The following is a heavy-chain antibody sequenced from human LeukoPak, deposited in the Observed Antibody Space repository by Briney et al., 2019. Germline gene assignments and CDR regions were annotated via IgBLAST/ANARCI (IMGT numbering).Heavy chain of an antibody. CDR3: ARQLKVGTFEAFDI. CDR2: IYHSGST. CDR1: GYSISSGYY. J-gene: IGHJ3*02. D-gene: IGHD1-26*01. Sequence: SETLSLTCAVSGYSISSGYYWGWIRQPPGKGLEWIGSIYHSGSTYYNPSLKSRVTISVDTSKNQFSLKLSSVTAADTAVYYCARQLKVGTFEAFDIWGQGTMITVSS. V-gene: IGHV4-38-2*01.